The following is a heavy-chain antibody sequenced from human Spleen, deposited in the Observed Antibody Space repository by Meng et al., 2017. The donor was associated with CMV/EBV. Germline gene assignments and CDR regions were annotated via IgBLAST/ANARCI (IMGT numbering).Heavy chain of an antibody. CDR3: ARGGYAVRNPVAY. CDR2: INPNSGGT. J-gene: IGHJ4*02. D-gene: IGHD2-2*01. Sequence: ASVKVSCKASEYTFTDYYIHWVRQAPGQGLEWMGWINPNSGGTNYAQKFQGRVTMSSDTSISTAYMELNRLKSDHTAVYYCARGGYAVRNPVAYWGQGTLVTVSS. CDR1: EYTFTDYY. V-gene: IGHV1-2*02.